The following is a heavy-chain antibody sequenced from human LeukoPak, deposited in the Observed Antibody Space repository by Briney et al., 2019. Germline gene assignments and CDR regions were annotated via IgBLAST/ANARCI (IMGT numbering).Heavy chain of an antibody. CDR2: IYYSGST. Sequence: SETLSLTCTVSGGSISSSSYYWSWIRQPPGKGLEWIGYIYYSGSTNYNPSLKSRVTISVDTSKNQFSLKLSSVTAADTAVYYCARGVPGDYVSFFDYWGQGTLVTVSS. V-gene: IGHV4-61*01. CDR3: ARGVPGDYVSFFDY. J-gene: IGHJ4*02. CDR1: GGSISSSSYY. D-gene: IGHD4-17*01.